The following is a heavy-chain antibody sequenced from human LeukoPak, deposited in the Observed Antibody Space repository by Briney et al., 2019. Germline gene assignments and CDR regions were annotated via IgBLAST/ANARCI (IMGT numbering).Heavy chain of an antibody. CDR1: GGSISSYY. Sequence: SETLSLTCTVSGGSISSYYWSWIRQPPGKGLEWIGYIYYSGSTNYNPSLKSRVTISVDTSKNKFSLRLSSVTAADTAVYFCARHDYSNYPSFDYWGQGTLVTVSS. D-gene: IGHD4-11*01. CDR3: ARHDYSNYPSFDY. J-gene: IGHJ4*02. CDR2: IYYSGST. V-gene: IGHV4-59*08.